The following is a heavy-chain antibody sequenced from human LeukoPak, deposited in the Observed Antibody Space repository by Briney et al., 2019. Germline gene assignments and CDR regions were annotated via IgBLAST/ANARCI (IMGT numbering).Heavy chain of an antibody. CDR2: IWYDGSNK. V-gene: IGHV3-33*01. CDR3: ARDDSSSPLGY. J-gene: IGHJ4*02. Sequence: PGRSLRLSCAASGFTFSSYGMHWVRQAPGKGLEWVAVIWYDGSNKYYADSVKGRFTISRDNSKNTLYLQMNSLRAEDTAVYYCARDDSSSPLGYWGQGTLVTVSS. D-gene: IGHD6-13*01. CDR1: GFTFSSYG.